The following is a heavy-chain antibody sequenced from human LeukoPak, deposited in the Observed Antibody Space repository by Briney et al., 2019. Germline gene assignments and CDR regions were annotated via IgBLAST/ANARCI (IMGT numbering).Heavy chain of an antibody. CDR2: ISGSGSSI. D-gene: IGHD1-26*01. Sequence: GGSLRLSCAASGFTSNNYAMSWVRQAPGRGLEWVSAISGSGSSIYYADSVMGPFTISRDNSKNTLYLQINSVNVDDTAVYYCARDHKGGWRGSYLDYWGQGTLVTVSS. V-gene: IGHV3-23*01. CDR1: GFTSNNYA. J-gene: IGHJ4*02. CDR3: ARDHKGGWRGSYLDY.